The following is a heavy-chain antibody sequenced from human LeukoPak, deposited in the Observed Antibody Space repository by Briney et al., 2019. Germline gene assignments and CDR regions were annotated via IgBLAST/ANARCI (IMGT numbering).Heavy chain of an antibody. V-gene: IGHV4-59*08. CDR1: GGSISSYY. D-gene: IGHD4-17*01. J-gene: IGHJ5*02. Sequence: PSETLSLTCTVSGGSISSYYWSWIRQPPGKGLEWIGYIYYSGSTNYNPSLKSRVTISVDTSKNQFSLKLSSVTAADTAVYYCARLGARPNYGDYDPWGQGTLVTVSS. CDR3: ARLGARPNYGDYDP. CDR2: IYYSGST.